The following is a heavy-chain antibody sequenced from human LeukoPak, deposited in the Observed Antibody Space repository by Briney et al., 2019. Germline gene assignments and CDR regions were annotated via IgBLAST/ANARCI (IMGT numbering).Heavy chain of an antibody. D-gene: IGHD2-15*01. CDR2: IYYSGST. Sequence: SETLSLTCTVSGGSISSGGYYWSWIRQHPGRGLEWIGYIYYSGSTYYNPSLKSRVTISVDTSKNQFSLKLSSVTAADTAVYYCARVRYCSGGSCYDKRGPFDYWGQGALVTVSS. J-gene: IGHJ4*02. CDR3: ARVRYCSGGSCYDKRGPFDY. V-gene: IGHV4-31*03. CDR1: GGSISSGGYY.